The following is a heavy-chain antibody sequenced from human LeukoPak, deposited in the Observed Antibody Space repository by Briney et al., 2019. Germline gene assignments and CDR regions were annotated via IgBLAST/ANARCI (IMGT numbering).Heavy chain of an antibody. J-gene: IGHJ4*02. CDR1: GGTFSSYA. V-gene: IGHV1-69*04. Sequence: ASVKVSCKASGGTFSSYAISWVRQAPGQGLEWMGRIIPILGIANYAQKFQGRVTITADKSTSTAHMELSSLRSEDTAVYYCARQRWLQFAADYWGQGTLVTVSS. D-gene: IGHD5-24*01. CDR3: ARQRWLQFAADY. CDR2: IIPILGIA.